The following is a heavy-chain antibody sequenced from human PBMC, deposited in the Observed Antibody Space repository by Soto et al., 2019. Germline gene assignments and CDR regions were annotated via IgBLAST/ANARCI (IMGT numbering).Heavy chain of an antibody. D-gene: IGHD3-3*01. V-gene: IGHV1-24*01. CDR3: ATTRGRVYDFWSGYRRAAFDI. CDR2: FDPEDGET. CDR1: GYTLTELS. J-gene: IGHJ3*02. Sequence: ASVKVSCKVSGYTLTELSMHWVRQAPGKGLEWMGGFDPEDGETIYAQKFQGRVTMTEDTSTDTAYIELSSLRSEDTAVYYCATTRGRVYDFWSGYRRAAFDIWGQGTMVTVSS.